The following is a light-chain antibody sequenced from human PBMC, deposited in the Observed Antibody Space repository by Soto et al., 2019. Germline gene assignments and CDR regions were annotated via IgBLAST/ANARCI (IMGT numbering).Light chain of an antibody. CDR2: GTS. J-gene: IGKJ2*01. V-gene: IGKV3-20*01. Sequence: EIVLTQSPGTLSLSPGERDTLSCRASQSVSSRYLAWYQRKPGQAPRLLIYGTSSRATGIPDRFSGSGSGTDFTLTISRLEPQDFAVYYCQLYGGSPGYTFGQETKLEIK. CDR1: QSVSSRY. CDR3: QLYGGSPGYT.